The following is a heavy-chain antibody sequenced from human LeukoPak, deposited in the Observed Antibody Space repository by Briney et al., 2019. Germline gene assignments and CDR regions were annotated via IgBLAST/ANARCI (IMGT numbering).Heavy chain of an antibody. D-gene: IGHD2-15*01. J-gene: IGHJ4*02. V-gene: IGHV3-7*03. CDR2: IKQDGSEK. Sequence: GGSLRLSCAASGFTFSSYWMSWVRQAPGKGLEWVANIKQDGSEKYYVDSVKGRLTISRDNAKNSLYLQMNSLRAEDTALYHCASQGKYCSGGSCYVTDYRGQGTLVTVSS. CDR3: ASQGKYCSGGSCYVTDY. CDR1: GFTFSSYW.